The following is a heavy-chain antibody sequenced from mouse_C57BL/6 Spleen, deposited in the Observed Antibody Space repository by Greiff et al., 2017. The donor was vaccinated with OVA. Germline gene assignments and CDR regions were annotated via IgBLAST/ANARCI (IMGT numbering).Heavy chain of an antibody. V-gene: IGHV5-4*01. CDR2: ISDGGSYT. CDR1: GFTFSSYA. J-gene: IGHJ4*01. CDR3: ARTDYYAMDY. Sequence: EVHLVESGGGLVKPGGSLKLSCAASGFTFSSYAMSWVRQTPEKRLEWVATISDGGSYTYYPDNVKGRFTISRDNAKNNLYLQMSHLKSEGTAMYYCARTDYYAMDYWGQGTSVTVSS.